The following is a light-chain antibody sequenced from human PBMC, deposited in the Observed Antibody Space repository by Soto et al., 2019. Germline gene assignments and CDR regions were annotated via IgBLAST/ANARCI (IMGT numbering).Light chain of an antibody. CDR1: QSISSY. CDR2: AAS. J-gene: IGKJ1*01. CDR3: QQSYSNPRT. V-gene: IGKV1-39*01. Sequence: DIQMTQSPSSLSASVGDRVTITCRASQSISSYLNWYQHKPGKAPKLLIYAASSLQSGVPSRFSGSGSGTDFTLTISSLQPEDFATYYCQQSYSNPRTFGQGTKVDI.